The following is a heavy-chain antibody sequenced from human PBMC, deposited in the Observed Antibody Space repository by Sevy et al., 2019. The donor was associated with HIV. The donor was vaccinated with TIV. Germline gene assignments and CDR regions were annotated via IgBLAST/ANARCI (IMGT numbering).Heavy chain of an antibody. CDR2: IYASGPT. D-gene: IGHD5-18*01. J-gene: IGHJ4*02. Sequence: SETLSLTCTVSRASINPSYWSWIRQPAGKGLEWIGRIYASGPTNFNPSLKSRVTMSVDMSKNYFSLKLSSVTAADTAIYCCARDAGYKYGQTLHFDYWGQGIKVTVSS. CDR1: RASINPSY. V-gene: IGHV4-4*07. CDR3: ARDAGYKYGQTLHFDY.